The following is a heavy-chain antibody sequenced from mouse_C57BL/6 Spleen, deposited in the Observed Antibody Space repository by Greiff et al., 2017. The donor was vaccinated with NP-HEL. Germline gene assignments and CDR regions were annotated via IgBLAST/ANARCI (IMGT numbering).Heavy chain of an antibody. J-gene: IGHJ2*01. CDR3: TRERITTVVFDY. CDR1: GYTFTSYW. D-gene: IGHD1-1*01. CDR2: IYPGNSDT. V-gene: IGHV1-5*01. Sequence: EVQLQQSGTVLARPGASVKMSCKTSGYTFTSYWMHWVKQRPGQGLEWIGAIYPGNSDTSYNQKFKGKAKLTAVTSASTAYMELSSLTNEDSAVYYCTRERITTVVFDYWGQGTTLTVSS.